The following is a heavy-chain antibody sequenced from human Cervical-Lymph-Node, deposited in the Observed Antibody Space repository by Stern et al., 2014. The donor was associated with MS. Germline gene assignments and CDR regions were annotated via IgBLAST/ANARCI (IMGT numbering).Heavy chain of an antibody. J-gene: IGHJ4*02. V-gene: IGHV5-51*01. CDR3: ARQLSSEELDY. D-gene: IGHD6-19*01. CDR2: ISPVDSDA. CDR1: GYSFTSYW. Sequence: QLVQSGAEVKKPRESLKISCKGSGYSFTSYWIAWVRQMPGKGLEWMGIISPVDSDARYSPSFQGQVTFSVDKSVGTAYVQWNSLKASDTAMYYCARQLSSEELDYWGQGTLVSVSS.